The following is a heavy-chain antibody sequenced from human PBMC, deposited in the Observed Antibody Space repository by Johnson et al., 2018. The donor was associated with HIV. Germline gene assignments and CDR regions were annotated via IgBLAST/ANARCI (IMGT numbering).Heavy chain of an antibody. D-gene: IGHD3/OR15-3a*01. J-gene: IGHJ3*02. CDR1: GFTVSSNY. V-gene: IGHV3-66*04. Sequence: VQLVESGGGLVQAGGSLRLSCAASGFTVSSNYMSWVRQAPGKGLEWVSVIYSGGSTYYADSVKGRFTISRDNSKNTLYLQMHSLTVGDTAVYYCARQGLTVDALDIWGQGTMVIVSS. CDR3: ARQGLTVDALDI. CDR2: IYSGGST.